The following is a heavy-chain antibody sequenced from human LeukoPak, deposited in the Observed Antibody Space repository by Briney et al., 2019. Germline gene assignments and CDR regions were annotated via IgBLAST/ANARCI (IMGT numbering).Heavy chain of an antibody. CDR1: GFTFDDYA. CDR2: ISWNSGSI. D-gene: IGHD2-2*01. J-gene: IGHJ6*02. Sequence: GRSLRLSCAASGFTFDDYAMHWVRQAPGKGLEWVSGISWNSGSIGYADPVKGRFTISRDNAKNSLYLQMNSLRAEDTALYYCAKDQSSSVPDYYYYGMDVWGQGTTVTVSS. CDR3: AKDQSSSVPDYYYYGMDV. V-gene: IGHV3-9*01.